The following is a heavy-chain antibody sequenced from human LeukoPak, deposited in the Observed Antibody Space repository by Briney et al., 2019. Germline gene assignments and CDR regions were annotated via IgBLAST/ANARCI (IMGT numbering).Heavy chain of an antibody. V-gene: IGHV3-74*01. D-gene: IGHD5-18*01. J-gene: IGHJ6*02. CDR3: ARDAVDTANAV. Sequence: GGSLRLSCAASGFTFSSYAMNWVRQAPGKGLVWVSHINSDGSITSYADSVKGRFTISRDNAKNTLYLQMNSLRAEDTAVYYCARDAVDTANAVWGQGTTVTVSS. CDR2: INSDGSIT. CDR1: GFTFSSYA.